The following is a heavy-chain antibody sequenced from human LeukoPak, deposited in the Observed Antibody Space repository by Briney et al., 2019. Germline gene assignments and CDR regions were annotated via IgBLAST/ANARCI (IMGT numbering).Heavy chain of an antibody. V-gene: IGHV4-38-2*02. CDR1: GYSISSGYY. CDR3: AREAGYCSGGSCYHWFDP. CDR2: IYTSGST. Sequence: SETLSLTCTVSGYSISSGYYWGWIRQPPGKGLEWIGRIYTSGSTNYNPSLKSRVTIPVDTSKNQFSLKLSSVTAADTAVYYCAREAGYCSGGSCYHWFDPWGQGTLVTVSS. D-gene: IGHD2-15*01. J-gene: IGHJ5*02.